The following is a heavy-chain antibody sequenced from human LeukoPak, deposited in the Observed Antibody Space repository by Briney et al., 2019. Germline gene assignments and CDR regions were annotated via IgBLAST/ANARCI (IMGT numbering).Heavy chain of an antibody. V-gene: IGHV4-4*07. CDR3: ARDLVEGPYYYGMDV. Sequence: SETLSLTCTVSGGCISSYYWSWSRQPAGKGLEWIGRIYTSGSTNYNPSLKSRVTMSVDTSKNQFSLKLSSVTAADTAVYYCARDLVEGPYYYGMDVWGQGTTVTVSS. J-gene: IGHJ6*02. CDR1: GGCISSYY. CDR2: IYTSGST.